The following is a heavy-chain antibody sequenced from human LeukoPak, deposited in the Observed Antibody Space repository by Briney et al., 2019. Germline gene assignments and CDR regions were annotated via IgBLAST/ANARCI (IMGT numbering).Heavy chain of an antibody. CDR1: GFTFSSYG. V-gene: IGHV3-30*18. J-gene: IGHJ3*02. Sequence: GGSLRLSCAASGFTFSSYGMHWVRQAPGKGLEWVAVISYDGSNKYYADSVKGRFTISRDNSKNTLYLQMNSLRAEDTAVYYCAKDAAYTYYYDSSGYHDAFDIWGQGTMVTVSS. D-gene: IGHD3-22*01. CDR3: AKDAAYTYYYDSSGYHDAFDI. CDR2: ISYDGSNK.